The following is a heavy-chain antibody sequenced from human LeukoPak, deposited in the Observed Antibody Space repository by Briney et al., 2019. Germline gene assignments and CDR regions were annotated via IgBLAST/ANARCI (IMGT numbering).Heavy chain of an antibody. D-gene: IGHD1-26*01. Sequence: MTGGSLRLSCAASGFTFNTYTMNWIRQPPGKGLEWIGSIYYGGSTYYNPSLKSRVTISVDTSKNQFSLKLSSVTAADTAVYYCARVRGSSGSYEYYHYMDAWGKGTTVTISS. V-gene: IGHV4-38-2*01. J-gene: IGHJ6*03. CDR2: IYYGGST. CDR3: ARVRGSSGSYEYYHYMDA. CDR1: GFTFNTYT.